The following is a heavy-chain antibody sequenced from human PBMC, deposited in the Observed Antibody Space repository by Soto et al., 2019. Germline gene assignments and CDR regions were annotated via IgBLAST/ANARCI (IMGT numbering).Heavy chain of an antibody. V-gene: IGHV1-8*01. D-gene: IGHD2-21*02. CDR1: GYIFTSYD. CDR3: ARGRWVTTDGMDV. J-gene: IGHJ6*02. Sequence: QVQLVQSGADVKKPGASVKVSCKASGYIFTSYDITWVRQATGQGLEWRGWMSPNSENTGYAQKFKGRVTMTRNTSISTAYMELSSLRSEDTAVYYCARGRWVTTDGMDVWGQGTTVIVSS. CDR2: MSPNSENT.